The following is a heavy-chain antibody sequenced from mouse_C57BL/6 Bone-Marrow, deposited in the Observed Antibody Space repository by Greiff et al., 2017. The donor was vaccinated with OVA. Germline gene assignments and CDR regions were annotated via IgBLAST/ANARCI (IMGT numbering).Heavy chain of an antibody. CDR2: INPSSGYT. CDR1: GYTFTSYT. V-gene: IGHV1-4*01. D-gene: IGHD1-1*01. J-gene: IGHJ2*01. CDR3: ARNNYYGSSYIFDY. Sequence: QVQLQQSGAELARPGASVKMSCKASGYTFTSYTMHWVKQRPGQVLEWIGYINPSSGYTKYNQKFKDKATLTADKSSSTAYMQLSSLTSEDSAVYYCARNNYYGSSYIFDYWGQGTTLTVSS.